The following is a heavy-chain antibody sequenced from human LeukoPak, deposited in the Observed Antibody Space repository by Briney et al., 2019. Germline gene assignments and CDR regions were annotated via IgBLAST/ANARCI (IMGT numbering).Heavy chain of an antibody. D-gene: IGHD2-15*01. V-gene: IGHV1-3*01. CDR3: ARQYCSGGSCYAGGWSY. CDR2: INAGNGNT. J-gene: IGHJ4*02. Sequence: ASVKVSCKASGYTFTSYAMHWVRQAPGQRLEWMGWINAGNGNTKYSQKFQGRVTITRDTSASTAYMELSSLRSEDTAVYYCARQYCSGGSCYAGGWSYWGQGTLVTVSS. CDR1: GYTFTSYA.